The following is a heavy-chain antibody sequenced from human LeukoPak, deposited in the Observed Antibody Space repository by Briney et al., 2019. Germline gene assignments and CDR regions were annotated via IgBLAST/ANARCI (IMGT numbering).Heavy chain of an antibody. CDR3: AGGGGYCTNGVCYSNYYGMDV. Sequence: SETLSLTCAVSGGSISSYYWTWIRQPPGKGLEWMGYIYYSGSTNCNPSLKSRVTMFVDTSKNQFSLRLSSVTAADTAVYYCAGGGGYCTNGVCYSNYYGMDVWGQGTTVTVSS. CDR1: GGSISSYY. V-gene: IGHV4-59*01. J-gene: IGHJ6*02. D-gene: IGHD2-8*01. CDR2: IYYSGST.